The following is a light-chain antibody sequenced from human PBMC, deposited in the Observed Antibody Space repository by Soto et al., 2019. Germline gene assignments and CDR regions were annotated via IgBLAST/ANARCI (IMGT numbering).Light chain of an antibody. CDR1: SNDVGGYNY. Sequence: QSALTQPPSASGSPGQSVTISCTGTSNDVGGYNYVSWYQQHPGKAPKLLIYEVYKRPSGVPDRFSGSKSGNAASLTVSGLQADDEADYYCSSYAKNRNFVFGTGTKLTVL. V-gene: IGLV2-8*01. CDR2: EVY. J-gene: IGLJ1*01. CDR3: SSYAKNRNFV.